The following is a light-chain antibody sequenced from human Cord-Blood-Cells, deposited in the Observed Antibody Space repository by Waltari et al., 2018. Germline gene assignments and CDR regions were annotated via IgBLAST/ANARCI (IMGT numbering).Light chain of an antibody. Sequence: QSALTQPASVSGSPGQSITISCTGTSSDVGSYNLVSWYQQHPGKAPKRMIYEGSKRPPGVSNRFSGSKAGNTASLSISGLQADDDADYYCCSYAGSSTWVFGGGTKLTVL. J-gene: IGLJ3*02. CDR2: EGS. CDR1: SSDVGSYNL. V-gene: IGLV2-23*01. CDR3: CSYAGSSTWV.